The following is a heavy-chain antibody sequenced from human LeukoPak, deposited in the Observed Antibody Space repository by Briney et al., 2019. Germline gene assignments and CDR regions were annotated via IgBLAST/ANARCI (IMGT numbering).Heavy chain of an antibody. CDR3: AELGITMIGGV. D-gene: IGHD3-10*02. Sequence: PGGSLRLSCAGSGFTFSSYDIHWVRQATGKGLEWVSGIGTAGEIYYPGSVKGRFTISRENAKNSLYLQMNSLRAGDTAVYYCAELGITMIGGVWGKGTTVTISS. CDR2: IGTAGEI. V-gene: IGHV3-13*01. J-gene: IGHJ6*04. CDR1: GFTFSSYD.